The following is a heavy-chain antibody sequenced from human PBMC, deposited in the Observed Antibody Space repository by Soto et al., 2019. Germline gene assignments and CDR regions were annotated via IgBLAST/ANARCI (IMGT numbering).Heavy chain of an antibody. CDR3: AKDSIVVVPAAMVPSLYYFDY. J-gene: IGHJ4*02. CDR1: GFTFSSYA. V-gene: IGHV3-23*01. Sequence: HPGGSLRLSCAASGFTFSSYAMSWVRQAPGKGLEWVSAISGSGGSTYYADSVKGRFTISRDNSKNTLYLQMNSLRAEDTAVYYCAKDSIVVVPAAMVPSLYYFDYWGQGTLVTVSS. D-gene: IGHD2-2*01. CDR2: ISGSGGST.